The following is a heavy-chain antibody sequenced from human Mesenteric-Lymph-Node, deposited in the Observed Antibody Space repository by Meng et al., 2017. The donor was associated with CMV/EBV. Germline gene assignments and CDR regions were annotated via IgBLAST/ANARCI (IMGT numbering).Heavy chain of an antibody. D-gene: IGHD2-2*01. Sequence: ASVKVSCKASGYTFPGHYMHWVRQAPGQGLEWMGWINPKSGGTNYAQKFQGRVTMTRDTSISTVYMELSRLKSDDTAVYYCARGYYCSSTSCYDYYYYGMDVWGQGTTVTVSS. J-gene: IGHJ6*02. V-gene: IGHV1-2*02. CDR1: GYTFPGHY. CDR3: ARGYYCSSTSCYDYYYYGMDV. CDR2: INPKSGGT.